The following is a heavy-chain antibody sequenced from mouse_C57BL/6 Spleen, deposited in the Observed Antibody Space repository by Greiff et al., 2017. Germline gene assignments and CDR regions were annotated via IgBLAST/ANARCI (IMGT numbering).Heavy chain of an antibody. D-gene: IGHD1-1*01. CDR1: GFTFSSYA. CDR2: ISSGGDYI. V-gene: IGHV5-9-1*02. Sequence: EVKLMESGEGLVKPGGSLKLSCAASGFTFSSYAMSWVRQTPEKRLEWVAYISSGGDYIYYADTVKGRFTFSRDNARNTLYLQMSSLKSEDTAMYYCTRAVTTVVAPDWYFDVWGTGTTVTVSS. J-gene: IGHJ1*03. CDR3: TRAVTTVVAPDWYFDV.